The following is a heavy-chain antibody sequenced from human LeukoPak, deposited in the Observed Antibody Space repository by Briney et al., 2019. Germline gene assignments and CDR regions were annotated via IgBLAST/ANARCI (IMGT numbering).Heavy chain of an antibody. Sequence: GASVKVSCKASGGTFSSYAISWVRQAPGQGLEWMGWINPNSGGTNYAQKFQGRVTMTRDTSISTAYMELSRLRSDDTAVYYCARELLVTTQPFDYWGQGTLVTVSS. D-gene: IGHD4-11*01. CDR2: INPNSGGT. CDR1: GGTFSSYA. CDR3: ARELLVTTQPFDY. V-gene: IGHV1-2*02. J-gene: IGHJ4*02.